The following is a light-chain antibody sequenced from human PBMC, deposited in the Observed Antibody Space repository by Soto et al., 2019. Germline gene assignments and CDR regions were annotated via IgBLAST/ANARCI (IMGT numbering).Light chain of an antibody. V-gene: IGLV2-14*01. Sequence: QSALTQPASVSGSPGQSITISCTGTSSDVGGHNYVSWYQQHPGKAPKLMIYEVSNRPSGVSNRFSGSKSANTPSLTISGLEAEDDDDYYSSSRRSSSAVVFGGGTKLTVL. CDR2: EVS. CDR3: SSRRSSSAVV. CDR1: SSDVGGHNY. J-gene: IGLJ2*01.